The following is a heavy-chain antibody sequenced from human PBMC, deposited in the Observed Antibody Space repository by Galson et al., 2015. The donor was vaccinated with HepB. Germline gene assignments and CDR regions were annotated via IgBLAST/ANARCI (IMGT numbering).Heavy chain of an antibody. V-gene: IGHV3-15*07. CDR3: TTLQLERGDDAFDI. D-gene: IGHD1-1*01. CDR2: IKSKTDGGTT. CDR1: GFTFSNAW. Sequence: SLRLSCAASGFTFSNAWMNWVRQAPGKGLEWVGRIKSKTDGGTTDYAAPVKGRFTISRDDSKNTLYLQMNSLKTEDTAVYYCTTLQLERGDDAFDIWGQGTMVTVSS. J-gene: IGHJ3*02.